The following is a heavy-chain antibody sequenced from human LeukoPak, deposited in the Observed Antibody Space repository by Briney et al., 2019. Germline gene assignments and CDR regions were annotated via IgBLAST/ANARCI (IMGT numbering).Heavy chain of an antibody. CDR2: IYHSGST. J-gene: IGHJ5*02. Sequence: SETLSLTCTVSGYSISSGYYWGWIRQPPGKGLEWIGSIYHSGSTYYNPSLKSRVTISVDTSKNQFSLKLSSVTAADTAVYYCARVRQRYFDWLSQNCFDPWGQGTLVTVSS. V-gene: IGHV4-38-2*02. CDR1: GYSISSGYY. CDR3: ARVRQRYFDWLSQNCFDP. D-gene: IGHD3-9*01.